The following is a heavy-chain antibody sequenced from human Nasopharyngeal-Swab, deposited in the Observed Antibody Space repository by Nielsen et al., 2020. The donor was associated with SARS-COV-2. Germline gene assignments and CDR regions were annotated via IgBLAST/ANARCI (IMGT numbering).Heavy chain of an antibody. V-gene: IGHV4-4*02. CDR2: IYHSGST. D-gene: IGHD3-9*01. J-gene: IGHJ4*02. Sequence: SETLSPTFAASGGSIRSSNWWSWVRQPPGKGLEWIGEIYHSGSTNYNPSLKSRVTISVDKSKHQLSLKLSSVTAADTAVYYCSGSFMTGYYYLFDYWGQGTLVTVSS. CDR1: GGSIRSSNW. CDR3: SGSFMTGYYYLFDY.